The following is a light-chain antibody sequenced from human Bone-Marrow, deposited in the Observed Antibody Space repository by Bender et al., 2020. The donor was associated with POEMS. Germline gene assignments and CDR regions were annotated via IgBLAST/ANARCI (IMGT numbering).Light chain of an antibody. V-gene: IGLV2-23*02. CDR3: CSYTRSTTWV. CDR2: EVS. CDR1: SSDVGSYNL. J-gene: IGLJ3*02. Sequence: QSALTQPASVSGSPGQSITISCTGTSSDVGSYNLVSWYQQHPGKAPKLMIYEVSKRPSGVSNRFSGSRSGNTASLTISGLQAEDEAHYYCCSYTRSTTWVFGGGTKLTVL.